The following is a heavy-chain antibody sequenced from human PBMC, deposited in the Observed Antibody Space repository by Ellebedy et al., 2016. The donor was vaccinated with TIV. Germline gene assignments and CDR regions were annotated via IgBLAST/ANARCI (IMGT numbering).Heavy chain of an antibody. V-gene: IGHV3-23*01. D-gene: IGHD1-14*01. CDR2: ISGSGGST. Sequence: GESLKISCAASGFTVSSNYMSWVRQAPGKGLEWVSAISGSGGSTYYADSVKGRFTISRDNSKNTLYLQMNSLRAEDTAVYYCARDLNPRPDRNYYYYYGMDVWGQGTTVTVSS. CDR3: ARDLNPRPDRNYYYYYGMDV. J-gene: IGHJ6*02. CDR1: GFTVSSNY.